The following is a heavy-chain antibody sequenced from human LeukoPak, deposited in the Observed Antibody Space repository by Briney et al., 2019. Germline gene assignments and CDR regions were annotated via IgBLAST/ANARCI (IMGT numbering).Heavy chain of an antibody. CDR2: ISGSGGRT. Sequence: GGSLRLSCAASGFTFSSYAMSWVRQAPGKGLEWVSSISGSGGRTYHADSVKGRFTISRDNSKNTLYLQMNSLRPGDTAVYYCARGNILTGYGYWGRGTLVTVSS. D-gene: IGHD3-9*01. V-gene: IGHV3-23*01. CDR3: ARGNILTGYGY. CDR1: GFTFSSYA. J-gene: IGHJ4*02.